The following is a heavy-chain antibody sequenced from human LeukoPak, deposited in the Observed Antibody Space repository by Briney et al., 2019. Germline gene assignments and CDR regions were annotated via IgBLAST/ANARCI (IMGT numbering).Heavy chain of an antibody. CDR2: INPSGGST. CDR3: AREIGMGAFDYYYYGMDV. J-gene: IGHJ6*02. CDR1: GYTFTNYY. Sequence: ASVKVSCKASGYTFTNYYMHWVRQAPGQGLEWMGIINPSGGSTSYAQKFQGRVTMTRDTSTSTVYMELSSLTSEDTAVYYCAREIGMGAFDYYYYGMDVWGQGITVTVSS. D-gene: IGHD3-16*01. V-gene: IGHV1-46*01.